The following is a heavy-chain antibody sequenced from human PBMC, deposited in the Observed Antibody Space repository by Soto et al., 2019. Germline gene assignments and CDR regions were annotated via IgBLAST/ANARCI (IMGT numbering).Heavy chain of an antibody. Sequence: GGSLRLSCAASGFTFSSYAMSWVRQAPGKGLEWVSAISGSGGSTYYADSVKGRFTISRDNSKNTLYLQMNSLRAEDTAVYYCAKDEVTIFGVVIQGPIDYWGQGTLVTVSS. D-gene: IGHD3-3*01. CDR2: ISGSGGST. CDR3: AKDEVTIFGVVIQGPIDY. J-gene: IGHJ4*02. CDR1: GFTFSSYA. V-gene: IGHV3-23*01.